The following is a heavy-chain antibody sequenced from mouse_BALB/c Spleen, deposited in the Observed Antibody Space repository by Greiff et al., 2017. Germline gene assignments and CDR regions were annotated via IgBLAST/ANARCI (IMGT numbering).Heavy chain of an antibody. V-gene: IGHV1S127*01. D-gene: IGHD2-2*01. CDR2: IDPSDSET. CDR1: GYSFTSYW. J-gene: IGHJ1*01. Sequence: VQLQQSGPQLVRPGASVKISCKASGYSFTSYWMHWVKQRPGQGLEWIGMIDPSDSETRLNQKFKDKATLTVDKSSSTAYMQLSSPTSEDSAVYYCARVEGYGGYWYFDVWGAGTTVTVSS. CDR3: ARVEGYGGYWYFDV.